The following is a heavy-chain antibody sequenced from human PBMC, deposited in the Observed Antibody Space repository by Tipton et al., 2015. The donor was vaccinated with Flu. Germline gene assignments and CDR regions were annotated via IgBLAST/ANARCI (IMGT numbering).Heavy chain of an antibody. Sequence: VQLVQSGAEVKKPGESLKISCKGSGYTFTNYWIGWVRQMPGKGLEWMGGLCPGGSHTTYSPSFQGQVTFSADKSISTAYLQWSSLKASDTAMYYCVSRRGAQACSGDSCFPGWFDPWGQGTLVTASS. CDR2: LCPGGSHT. V-gene: IGHV5-51*03. CDR1: GYTFTNYW. CDR3: VSRRGAQACSGDSCFPGWFDP. J-gene: IGHJ5*02. D-gene: IGHD2-15*01.